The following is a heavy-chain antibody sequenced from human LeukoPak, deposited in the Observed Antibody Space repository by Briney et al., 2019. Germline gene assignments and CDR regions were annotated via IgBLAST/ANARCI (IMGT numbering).Heavy chain of an antibody. CDR2: IYYSGST. Sequence: SETLSLTCTVSGGSIDSSSHYWGWIRQPPGKGLEWIGSIYYSGSTYYNPSLKSRVTISVDTSKNHFSLGLSSVTAADTAVYYCARLPITKRALDVWGQGIPVTVSS. D-gene: IGHD3-3*01. CDR3: ARLPITKRALDV. J-gene: IGHJ6*02. V-gene: IGHV4-39*01. CDR1: GGSIDSSSHY.